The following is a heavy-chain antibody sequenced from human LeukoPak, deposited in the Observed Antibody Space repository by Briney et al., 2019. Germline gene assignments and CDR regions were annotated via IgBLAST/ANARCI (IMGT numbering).Heavy chain of an antibody. V-gene: IGHV3-48*04. CDR2: ISSSSSTI. D-gene: IGHD2-15*01. CDR3: ARDRKVAATPYGFWN. Sequence: GGSLRLSCAASGFTFSSYSMNWVRQAPGKGLEWVSYISSSSSTIYYADSVKGRFTISRDNAKNSLYLQMNSLRAEDTAVYYCARDRKVAATPYGFWNWSQGTLVTVSS. CDR1: GFTFSSYS. J-gene: IGHJ4*02.